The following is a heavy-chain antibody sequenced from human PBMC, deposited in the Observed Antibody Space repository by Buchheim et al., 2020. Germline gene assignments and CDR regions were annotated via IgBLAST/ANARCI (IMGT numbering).Heavy chain of an antibody. D-gene: IGHD2-2*01. Sequence: QVQLVESGGGVVQPGRSLRLSCAASGFNFSSYGMHWVRQAPGKGLEWVAVISYDGSNKYYADSVKGRFTISRDNSKNTLYLQMNSLRAEDTAVYYCAKGRGYCSSTSCYEYHYGMDVWGQGTT. CDR1: GFNFSSYG. V-gene: IGHV3-30*18. CDR2: ISYDGSNK. J-gene: IGHJ6*02. CDR3: AKGRGYCSSTSCYEYHYGMDV.